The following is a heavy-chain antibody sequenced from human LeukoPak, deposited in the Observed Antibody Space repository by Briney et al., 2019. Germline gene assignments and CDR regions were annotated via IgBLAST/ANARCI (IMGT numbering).Heavy chain of an antibody. CDR3: AKDRVAAGTGY. Sequence: GGSLRLSCAASGFTFDDYAMNWVRQAPGKGLEWVSAISGSGGSTYYADSVKGRFTISRDNSKNTLYLQMNSLRAEDTAVYYCAKDRVAAGTGYWGQGTLVTVSS. CDR1: GFTFDDYA. V-gene: IGHV3-23*01. D-gene: IGHD6-13*01. J-gene: IGHJ4*02. CDR2: ISGSGGST.